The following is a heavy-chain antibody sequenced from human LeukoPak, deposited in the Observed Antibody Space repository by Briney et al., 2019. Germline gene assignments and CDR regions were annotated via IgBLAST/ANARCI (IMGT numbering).Heavy chain of an antibody. CDR3: ARDWGRYDISTGYDINLDY. CDR2: ISSSSSYI. CDR1: GFTFSSYS. D-gene: IGHD3-9*01. J-gene: IGHJ4*02. Sequence: PGGSLRLSCAASGFTFSSYSMNWVRQAPGKGLEWVSSISSSSSYIYYADSVKGRFTISRDNAKNSLYLQMNSLRAGDTAVYYCARDWGRYDISTGYDINLDYWGQGTLVTVSS. V-gene: IGHV3-21*01.